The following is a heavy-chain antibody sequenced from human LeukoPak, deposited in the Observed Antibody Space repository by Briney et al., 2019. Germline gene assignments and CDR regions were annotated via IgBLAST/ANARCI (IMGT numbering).Heavy chain of an antibody. CDR3: ARDNGTSYFDY. J-gene: IGHJ4*02. Sequence: SETLSLTCTVSGGSISSSSYYWGWIRQPPGKGLEWIGSIYYSGSTYYNPSLKSRVTISVDTPKNQFSLKLSSVTAADTAVYYCARDNGTSYFDYWGQGTLVTVSS. V-gene: IGHV4-39*02. D-gene: IGHD1-1*01. CDR2: IYYSGST. CDR1: GGSISSSSYY.